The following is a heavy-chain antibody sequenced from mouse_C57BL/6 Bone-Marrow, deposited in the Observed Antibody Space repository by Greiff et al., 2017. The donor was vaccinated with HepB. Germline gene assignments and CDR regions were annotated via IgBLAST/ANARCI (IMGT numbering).Heavy chain of an antibody. D-gene: IGHD1-1*01. Sequence: QVQLQQPGAELVKPGASVKVSCKASGYTFTSYWMHWVKQRPGQGLEWIGRIHPSDSDTNYNQKFKGKATLTVDKSSSTAYMQLSSLTSEDSAVYYCAILFIPAVVATRKVDYWGQGTTLTVSS. J-gene: IGHJ2*01. CDR3: AILFIPAVVATRKVDY. CDR2: IHPSDSDT. CDR1: GYTFTSYW. V-gene: IGHV1-74*01.